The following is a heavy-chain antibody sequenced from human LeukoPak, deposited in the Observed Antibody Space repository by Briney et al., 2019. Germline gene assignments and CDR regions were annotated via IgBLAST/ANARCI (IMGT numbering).Heavy chain of an antibody. CDR1: GFTFSSYG. D-gene: IGHD4-17*01. Sequence: PGRSLRLSCAASGFTFSSYGMHWVRQAPGKGLEWVAVISYDGSNKYYADSVKGRFTISRDNSKNTLYLQMNSLRAEDTAVYYCAKVHPPPYGDLTWGYFDYWGQGTLVTVSS. CDR3: AKVHPPPYGDLTWGYFDY. J-gene: IGHJ4*02. CDR2: ISYDGSNK. V-gene: IGHV3-30*18.